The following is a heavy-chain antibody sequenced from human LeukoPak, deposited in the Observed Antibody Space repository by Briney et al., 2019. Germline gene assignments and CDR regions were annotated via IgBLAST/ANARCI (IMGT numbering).Heavy chain of an antibody. CDR3: ARVDDRGHYYDSSGPRKLFDY. CDR1: GYTFTGYY. Sequence: GASVKVSCKASGYTFTGYYMHWVRQALGQGLEWMGWFNPDSGGTNYAQKFQGRVTMTRDTSISTAYMELSRLRSDDTAVYYCARVDDRGHYYDSSGPRKLFDYWGQGTLVTVSS. J-gene: IGHJ4*02. CDR2: FNPDSGGT. V-gene: IGHV1-2*02. D-gene: IGHD3-22*01.